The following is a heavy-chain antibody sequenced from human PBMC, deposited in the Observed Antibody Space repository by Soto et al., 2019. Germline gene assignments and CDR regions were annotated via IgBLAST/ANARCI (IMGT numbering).Heavy chain of an antibody. CDR2: INAGNGNT. J-gene: IGHJ6*02. CDR1: GYTFTSYA. CDR3: ARGYYYGSGRNYGMAV. D-gene: IGHD3-10*01. Sequence: GASVKVSCKASGYTFTSYAMHWVRQAPGQRLEWMGWINAGNGNTKYSQKFQGRVTITRDTSASTAYVELSSLRSEDTAVYYCARGYYYGSGRNYGMAVWGQGTTVTVSS. V-gene: IGHV1-3*01.